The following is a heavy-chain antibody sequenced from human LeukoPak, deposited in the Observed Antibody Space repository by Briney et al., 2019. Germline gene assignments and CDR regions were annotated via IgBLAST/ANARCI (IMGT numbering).Heavy chain of an antibody. J-gene: IGHJ4*02. D-gene: IGHD5-12*01. V-gene: IGHV1-18*01. CDR2: ISGYNYNT. CDR1: GYASNAYG. CDR3: ARDKSVATAPRHPFDY. Sequence: ASVKVSCEPSGYASNAYGISWVRQAPGRGLEWLGWISGYNYNTNYAQMFRGRVTMTIDTSTITAYMELRSLTSDDTAVYYCARDKSVATAPRHPFDYWGQGTLITVPS.